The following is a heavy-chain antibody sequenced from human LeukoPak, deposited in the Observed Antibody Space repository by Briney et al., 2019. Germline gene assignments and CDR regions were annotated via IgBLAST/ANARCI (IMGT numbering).Heavy chain of an antibody. Sequence: ASVTVSCKVSVYTLTELSIHWVRQAPGKGLEGMGGFDPEDGERIYAQKFQGRVTMTEDTSTDTDYMELRSLRSEDTAVYYCATGGRCTNGVCSKPVSYYFYYIDVWGKGTTVTVSS. V-gene: IGHV1-24*01. CDR2: FDPEDGER. CDR3: ATGGRCTNGVCSKPVSYYFYYIDV. CDR1: VYTLTELS. J-gene: IGHJ6*03. D-gene: IGHD2-8*01.